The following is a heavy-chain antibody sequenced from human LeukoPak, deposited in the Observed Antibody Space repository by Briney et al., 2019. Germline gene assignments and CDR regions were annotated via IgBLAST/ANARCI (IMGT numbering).Heavy chain of an antibody. CDR3: ARRLRAVSNTMIWGPADAFDI. Sequence: GESLKISSKASGYNFADYWIGWVRQTPGKGLEWMGIIFPDDSDTKNSPSFEGQVTISVDESTTTAYLQWSSLKASDTAVYYCARRLRAVSNTMIWGPADAFDIWGQGTTVTVSS. V-gene: IGHV5-51*01. CDR1: GYNFADYW. D-gene: IGHD3-22*01. CDR2: IFPDDSDT. J-gene: IGHJ3*02.